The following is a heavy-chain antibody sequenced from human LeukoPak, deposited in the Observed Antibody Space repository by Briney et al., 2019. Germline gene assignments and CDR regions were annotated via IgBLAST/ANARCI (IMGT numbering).Heavy chain of an antibody. CDR2: MNPNSGNT. D-gene: IGHD2-2*02. J-gene: IGHJ6*02. V-gene: IGHV1-8*01. CDR1: GYTFTSYD. Sequence: ASVKVSCKASGYTFTSYDINWVRQATGQGLEWMGWMNPNSGNTGYAQKFQGRVTMTRNTSISTAYMELSSLRSEDTAVYYCARGMGQYQLLYGPYYYYGMDVWGQGTTVTVSS. CDR3: ARGMGQYQLLYGPYYYYGMDV.